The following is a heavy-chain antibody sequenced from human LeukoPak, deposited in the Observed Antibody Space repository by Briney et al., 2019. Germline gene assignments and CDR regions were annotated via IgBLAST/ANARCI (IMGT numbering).Heavy chain of an antibody. CDR1: GYTFTSYD. D-gene: IGHD6-13*01. Sequence: ASVKVSCKASGYTFTSYDINWVRQATGQGLEWMGWMNPISGNTGHAQKLQGRVTMTTDTSTSTAYMELRSLRSDDTAVYYCARGVVAAADFDYWGQGTLVTVSS. J-gene: IGHJ4*02. CDR3: ARGVVAAADFDY. CDR2: MNPISGNT. V-gene: IGHV1-8*01.